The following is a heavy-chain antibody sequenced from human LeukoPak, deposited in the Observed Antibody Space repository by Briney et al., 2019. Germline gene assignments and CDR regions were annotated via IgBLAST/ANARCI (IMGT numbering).Heavy chain of an antibody. V-gene: IGHV4-59*01. CDR1: GGSISSYY. D-gene: IGHD2-2*01. J-gene: IGHJ3*02. Sequence: PSETLSLTCTVSGGSISSYYWSWIRQPPGKGLEWIGYIYYSGSTNYNPSLKSRVTISVDTSKNQFSLKLSSVTAADTAVYYCAREVPAAPRSAFDIWGQGTMVTVSS. CDR3: AREVPAAPRSAFDI. CDR2: IYYSGST.